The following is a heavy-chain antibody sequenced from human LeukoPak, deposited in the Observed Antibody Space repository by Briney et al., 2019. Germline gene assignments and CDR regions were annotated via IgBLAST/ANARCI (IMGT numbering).Heavy chain of an antibody. CDR3: TRMTTGHDY. J-gene: IGHJ4*02. CDR1: GVSFDDYY. CDR2: INHSGYT. V-gene: IGHV4-34*01. D-gene: IGHD4-17*01. Sequence: SETLSLTCAVSGVSFDDYYWAWVRQTRGKGLEWIGEINHSGYTNDSPSLKSRVTLSIDTSRKQFSLNLRSVTVADAGIYYCTRMTTGHDYWGQGTLVTVSS.